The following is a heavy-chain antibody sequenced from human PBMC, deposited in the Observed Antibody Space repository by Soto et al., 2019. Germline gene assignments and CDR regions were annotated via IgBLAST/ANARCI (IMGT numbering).Heavy chain of an antibody. V-gene: IGHV3-23*01. D-gene: IGHD6-13*01. CDR2: ISGSGGGT. CDR3: ANGRGGSRYVYDSFDP. Sequence: PGGSLRLSCAASGFTFSSSAMSWVRQAPGKGLEWVSAISGSGGGTYYADSVKGRFTISRDISKNTLYLQMNSLRADDTALYYCANGRGGSRYVYDSFDPWGQGTLVTV. J-gene: IGHJ5*02. CDR1: GFTFSSSA.